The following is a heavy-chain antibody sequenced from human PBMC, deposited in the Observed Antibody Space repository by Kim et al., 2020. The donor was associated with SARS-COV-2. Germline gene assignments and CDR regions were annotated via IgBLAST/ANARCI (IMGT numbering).Heavy chain of an antibody. Sequence: PSLKSRVASSVDTSKNQFYRKLGSVTAADTAVYYCARDQALQGETWFDPWGQGTLVTVSS. V-gene: IGHV4-59*01. D-gene: IGHD3-16*01. CDR3: ARDQALQGETWFDP. J-gene: IGHJ5*02.